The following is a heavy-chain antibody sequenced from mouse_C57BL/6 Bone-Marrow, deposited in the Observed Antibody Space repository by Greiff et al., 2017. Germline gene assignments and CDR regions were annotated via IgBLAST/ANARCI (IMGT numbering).Heavy chain of an antibody. J-gene: IGHJ1*03. V-gene: IGHV1-80*01. Sequence: QVQLKESGAELVKPGASVKISCKASGYAFSSYWMNWVKQRPGKGLEWIGQIYPGDGDTNYNGKFKGKATLTADKSSSTAYMQLSSLTSEDSAVYFCARDPDYYGSSHWYFDVWGTGTTVTVSS. CDR2: IYPGDGDT. CDR3: ARDPDYYGSSHWYFDV. CDR1: GYAFSSYW. D-gene: IGHD1-1*01.